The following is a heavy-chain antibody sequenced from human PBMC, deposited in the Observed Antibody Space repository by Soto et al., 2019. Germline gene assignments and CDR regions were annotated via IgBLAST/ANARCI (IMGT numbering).Heavy chain of an antibody. CDR1: GFTFSTYS. CDR3: ARPYCSGVGCYSGGGYYGMDV. J-gene: IGHJ6*02. CDR2: ISSTSSYI. Sequence: EVQLVESGGGLVKPGESLRLSCAVSGFTFSTYSMSWVRQAPGKGLEWVSSISSTSSYIYYADSVKGRFTISRDNAKNSVYLQMNSLRAEDTAVYYCARPYCSGVGCYSGGGYYGMDVWGQGTTVTVSS. V-gene: IGHV3-21*01. D-gene: IGHD2-15*01.